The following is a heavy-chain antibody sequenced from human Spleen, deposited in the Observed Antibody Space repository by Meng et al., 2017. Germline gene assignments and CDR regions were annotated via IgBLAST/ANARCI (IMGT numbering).Heavy chain of an antibody. J-gene: IGHJ4*02. V-gene: IGHV4-34*01. D-gene: IGHD5-18*01. CDR3: ARARQTAMVVDY. Sequence: QVPQQQGGARLLKPSATLSLTFAVYGGSCSGYYWSWIRQPPGKGLEWIGEINHSGSTNYNPSLKSRVTISVGTSKNQFSLKLSSVTAADTAVCYCARARQTAMVVDYWGQGTLVTVSS. CDR1: GGSCSGYY. CDR2: INHSGST.